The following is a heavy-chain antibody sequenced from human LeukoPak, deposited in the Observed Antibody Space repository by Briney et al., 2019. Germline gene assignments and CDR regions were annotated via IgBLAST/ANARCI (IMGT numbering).Heavy chain of an antibody. V-gene: IGHV1-2*06. Sequence: EASVKVSCKASGYTFTGYYMHWVRQAPGQGLEWMGRINPNSGGTNYAQKFQGRVTMTRDTSISTAYMELSRPRSDDTAVYYCAREVVSTPIAAGVVDYWGQGTLVTVSS. J-gene: IGHJ4*02. D-gene: IGHD6-13*01. CDR1: GYTFTGYY. CDR3: AREVVSTPIAAGVVDY. CDR2: INPNSGGT.